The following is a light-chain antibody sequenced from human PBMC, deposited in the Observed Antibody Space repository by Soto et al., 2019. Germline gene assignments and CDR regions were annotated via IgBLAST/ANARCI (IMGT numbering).Light chain of an antibody. J-gene: IGKJ4*01. V-gene: IGKV3-15*01. CDR1: QSVSSN. CDR2: GAS. CDR3: QQYNNWPLT. Sequence: EIVMTQSPDTLSVSPGERATLSCRASQSVSSNLAWYQQKPGQAPRLLIYGASTRATGIPARFSGSGSGTDFTLTISSLQSEDFAVYYCQQYNNWPLTFGGGTKVEIK.